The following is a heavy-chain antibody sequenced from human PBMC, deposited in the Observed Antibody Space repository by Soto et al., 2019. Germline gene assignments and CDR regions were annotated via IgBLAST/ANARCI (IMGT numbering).Heavy chain of an antibody. V-gene: IGHV4-34*09. J-gene: IGHJ4*02. D-gene: IGHD3-22*01. Sequence: PSETLSLTCAVYGGSLIDYNWSWIRQPPGKGLEWIGEINHSGSTYYNPSLKSRVTISVDTSKNQFSLKLSSVTAADTAVYYCARTGYYYEADYWGQGTLVTVSS. CDR2: INHSGST. CDR1: GGSLIDYN. CDR3: ARTGYYYEADY.